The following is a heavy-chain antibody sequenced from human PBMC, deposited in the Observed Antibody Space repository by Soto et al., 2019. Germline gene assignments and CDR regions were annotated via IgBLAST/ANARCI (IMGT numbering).Heavy chain of an antibody. CDR2: VKSSGGGA. J-gene: IGHJ4*02. CDR3: ARAKGYYYDSSGYCFDY. D-gene: IGHD3-22*01. V-gene: IGHV1-46*01. Sequence: ASVKVSCKTYGYIFTDYFIHWVRQAPGQGLEWMGLVKSSGGGAVYAQDFQGRVTMTRDTSTSTAYMEVSSLRLDDTAVYFCARAKGYYYDSSGYCFDYWGQGTLVTVSS. CDR1: GYIFTDYF.